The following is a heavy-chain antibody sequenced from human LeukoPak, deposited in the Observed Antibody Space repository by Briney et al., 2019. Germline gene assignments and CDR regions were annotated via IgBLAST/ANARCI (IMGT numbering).Heavy chain of an antibody. D-gene: IGHD3-16*01. CDR1: GFTFSSYA. CDR2: ISYDGSNK. V-gene: IGHV3-30-3*01. Sequence: PGGSLRLSCAASGFTFSSYAMHWVRKAPGKGLEWVAVISYDGSNKYYADSVKGRFTTSRDNSKNTLYLQMNSLRAEDTAVYYCASCGRYGYWGQGTLVTVSS. J-gene: IGHJ4*02. CDR3: ASCGRYGY.